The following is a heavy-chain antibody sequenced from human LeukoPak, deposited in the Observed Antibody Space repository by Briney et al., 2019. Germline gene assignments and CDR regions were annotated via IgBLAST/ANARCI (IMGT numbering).Heavy chain of an antibody. J-gene: IGHJ4*02. CDR1: GFSFSSYW. D-gene: IGHD3-3*01. Sequence: QPGGSLRLSCAASGFSFSSYWMHCVRQAPGKGLEWVSRINSDGSSTTYADSVKGRSSISRDNAKNTLYLHMSSLRAEDTGVYYCARAVRAHPPADFWGQGTLVTVSS. V-gene: IGHV3-74*01. CDR3: ARAVRAHPPADF. CDR2: INSDGSST.